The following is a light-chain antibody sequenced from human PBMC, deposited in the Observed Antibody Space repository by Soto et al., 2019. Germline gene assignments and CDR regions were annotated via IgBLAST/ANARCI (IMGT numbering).Light chain of an antibody. CDR3: QQYNNWPIT. J-gene: IGKJ5*01. Sequence: EIVMTQSPATLSVSPGERATLSYRASQSVSSNLAWYQQKPGQAPRLLIYGASTRATGIPATFSGSGSGTEFTLTISSLQSEDFAVYYCQQYNNWPITFGQGTRLEI. CDR1: QSVSSN. CDR2: GAS. V-gene: IGKV3-15*01.